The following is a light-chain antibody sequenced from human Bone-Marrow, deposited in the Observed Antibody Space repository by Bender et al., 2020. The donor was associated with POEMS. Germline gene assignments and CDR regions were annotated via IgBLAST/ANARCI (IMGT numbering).Light chain of an antibody. CDR2: EVS. V-gene: IGLV2-8*01. CDR3: SSYAGANNV. CDR1: SSDVGGYNY. Sequence: QPALTQPRSVSESPGQSVAISCSGTSSDVGGYNYVSWYQQHPGRAPQLLIYEVSERPSGVPDRFSGSKSGNTASLTVSGLQPEDEADYYCSSYAGANNVFGTGTRVTVL. J-gene: IGLJ1*01.